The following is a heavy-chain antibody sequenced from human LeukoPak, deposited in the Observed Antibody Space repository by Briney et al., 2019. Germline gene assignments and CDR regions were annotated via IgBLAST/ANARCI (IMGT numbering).Heavy chain of an antibody. CDR3: ARERDCSSTSCYVNDY. J-gene: IGHJ4*02. CDR2: IKQDGSEK. Sequence: PGGSLRLSCAASGFTFSSYWMSWVRQAPGKGLEWVANIKQDGSEKYYVDSVKGRFTISRDNAKNSLYLQMNSLRAEDTAVYFCARERDCSSTSCYVNDYWGQGTLVTVSS. D-gene: IGHD2-2*01. CDR1: GFTFSSYW. V-gene: IGHV3-7*03.